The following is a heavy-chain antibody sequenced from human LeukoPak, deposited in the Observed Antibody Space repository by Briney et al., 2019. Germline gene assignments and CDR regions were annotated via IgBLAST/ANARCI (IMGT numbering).Heavy chain of an antibody. J-gene: IGHJ6*02. CDR3: ARDSYYYGMDV. CDR2: ISYDGSNK. V-gene: IGHV3-30-3*01. Sequence: PGRSLRLSCAASGFTFSSYAMHWVRQAPGKGLEWVAVISYDGSNKYYADSVKGRFTISRDNSKNTLYLQMNGLRAEDTAVYYCARDSYYYGMDVWGQGTTVTVSS. CDR1: GFTFSSYA.